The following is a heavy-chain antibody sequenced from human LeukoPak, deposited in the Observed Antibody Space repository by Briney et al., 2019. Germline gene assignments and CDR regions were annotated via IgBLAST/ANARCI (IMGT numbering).Heavy chain of an antibody. D-gene: IGHD1-26*01. CDR1: GGSISSYY. Sequence: SETLSLTCTVSGGSISSYYWSWIRQPPGKGLEWIGYIYYSGSTNYNPSLKSRVTISVDTSKNQFSLKLSSVTAADTAVYYCARGERAAFFDYWGQGTLVTVSS. V-gene: IGHV4-59*01. CDR3: ARGERAAFFDY. CDR2: IYYSGST. J-gene: IGHJ4*02.